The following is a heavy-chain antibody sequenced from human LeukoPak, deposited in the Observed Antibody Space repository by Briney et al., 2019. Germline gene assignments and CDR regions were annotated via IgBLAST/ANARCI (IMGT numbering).Heavy chain of an antibody. V-gene: IGHV1-8*01. D-gene: IGHD3-10*01. Sequence: ASVKVSCKASGYTFSTYDINWVRQVTGQGLEWMGWMNPNSGNTGYAQKIQGRVTMTRNPSINTDYMELSSLRSEDTAVYYCARGPSRDYGSGSSWFDPWGQGTLVTVSS. CDR2: MNPNSGNT. CDR1: GYTFSTYD. J-gene: IGHJ5*02. CDR3: ARGPSRDYGSGSSWFDP.